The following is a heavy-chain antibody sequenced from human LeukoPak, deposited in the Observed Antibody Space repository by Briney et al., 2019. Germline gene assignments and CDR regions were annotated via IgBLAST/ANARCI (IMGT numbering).Heavy chain of an antibody. D-gene: IGHD5-24*01. J-gene: IGHJ4*02. Sequence: IGSIYYSGSTYYNPSLRSRVTISVDTSKNQFSLKLSSVTAADTAVYYCARRWLQSPFDYWGQGTLVTVSS. CDR3: ARRWLQSPFDY. V-gene: IGHV4-39*01. CDR2: IYYSGST.